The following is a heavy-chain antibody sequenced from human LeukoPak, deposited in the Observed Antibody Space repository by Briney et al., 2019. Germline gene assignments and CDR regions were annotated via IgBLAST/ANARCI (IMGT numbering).Heavy chain of an antibody. CDR3: ARNDNYAFDY. CDR1: GFTVSSNY. CDR2: IYSGGST. V-gene: IGHV3-53*01. J-gene: IGHJ4*02. D-gene: IGHD3-16*01. Sequence: GGSLRLSCAASGFTVSSNYMSWVRQAPGKGLEWVSVIYSGGSTYYADSVKGRFTISRDNSKNTLYLQMNGLRAEDTAVYYCARNDNYAFDYWGQGTLVTVSS.